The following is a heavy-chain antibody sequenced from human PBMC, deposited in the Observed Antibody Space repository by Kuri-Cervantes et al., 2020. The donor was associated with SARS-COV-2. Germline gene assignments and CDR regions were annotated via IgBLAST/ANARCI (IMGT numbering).Heavy chain of an antibody. CDR3: ARGDQELGMVWYFDL. V-gene: IGHV3-48*04. CDR1: GFTFSSYA. Sequence: GGSLRLSCAASGFTFSSYAMHWVRQAPGKGLEWVSYISSSGSTIYYADSVKGRFTISRDNAKNSLYLQMNSLRAEDTAVYYCARGDQELGMVWYFDLWGRGTLVTVSS. CDR2: ISSSGSTI. J-gene: IGHJ2*01. D-gene: IGHD7-27*01.